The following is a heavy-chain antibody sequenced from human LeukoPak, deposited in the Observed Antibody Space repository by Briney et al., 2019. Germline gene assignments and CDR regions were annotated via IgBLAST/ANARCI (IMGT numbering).Heavy chain of an antibody. V-gene: IGHV3-49*04. CDR1: GFTFSSYG. D-gene: IGHD3-22*01. Sequence: GGSLRLSCAGSGFTFSSYGMSWVRQSPGKGLEWVGFIRSKAYGGTTKNAASVKGRFTISRDDSRSIAYLQMNSLKTEDTAVYYCTRRYNYDSSGYYYVRDAFDIWGQGTMVTVSS. CDR3: TRRYNYDSSGYYYVRDAFDI. J-gene: IGHJ3*02. CDR2: IRSKAYGGTT.